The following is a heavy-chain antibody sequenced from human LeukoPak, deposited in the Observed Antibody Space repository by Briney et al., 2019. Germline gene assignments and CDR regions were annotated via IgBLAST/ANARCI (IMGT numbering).Heavy chain of an antibody. J-gene: IGHJ4*02. D-gene: IGHD2-2*01. CDR1: QFTFSSYS. CDR3: ARMGVGGSSTGAIFD. Sequence: GGSLRLSSAASQFTFSSYSMNWVRQAPGKGLEWVSSISSSSSYIYYADSVKGRFTISRDDAKTSLYLQMNSLRAEDTAVYYCARMGVGGSSTGAIFDWGEGTLVTVSS. CDR2: ISSSSSYI. V-gene: IGHV3-21*01.